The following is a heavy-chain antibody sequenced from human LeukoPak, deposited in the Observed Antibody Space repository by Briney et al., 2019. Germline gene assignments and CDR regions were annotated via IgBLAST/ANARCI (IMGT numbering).Heavy chain of an antibody. Sequence: PGGSLRLSCAASGFTFSSYGMHWVRQAPGKGLEWVAVISYDGSNKYYADSVKGRFTISRDNSKNTLYLQMNSLRAEDTAVYYCAKEKEWFGESIVATIFDYWGRGTLVTVSS. CDR3: AKEKEWFGESIVATIFDY. CDR2: ISYDGSNK. CDR1: GFTFSSYG. V-gene: IGHV3-30*18. D-gene: IGHD5-12*01. J-gene: IGHJ4*02.